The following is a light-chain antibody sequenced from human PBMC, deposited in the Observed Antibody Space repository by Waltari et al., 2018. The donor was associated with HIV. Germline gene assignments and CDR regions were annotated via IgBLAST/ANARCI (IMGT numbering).Light chain of an antibody. CDR3: SSYTSSSTWV. J-gene: IGLJ3*02. Sequence: QSALTQPASVSGSPGQSITISCTGTSSDVGGYNYVSWYQQHPGKAPKLIIYDVSNRPSGVSNRSSGSKSGNTASLTISGLRAEDEADYYCSSYTSSSTWVFGGGTKLTVL. CDR2: DVS. CDR1: SSDVGGYNY. V-gene: IGLV2-14*01.